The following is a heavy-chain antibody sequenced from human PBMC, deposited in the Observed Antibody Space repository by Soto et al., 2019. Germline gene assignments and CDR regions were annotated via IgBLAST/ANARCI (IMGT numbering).Heavy chain of an antibody. CDR2: ISWNSGSI. CDR3: AKGMYYDDSSGYPLGDWYFDL. J-gene: IGHJ2*01. D-gene: IGHD3-22*01. V-gene: IGHV3-9*01. CDR1: GFTFDDYA. Sequence: EVQLVESGGGLVQPGRSLRLSCAASGFTFDDYAMHWVRQAPGKGLEWVSGISWNSGSIGYADSVKGRFTISRDNAKNSLYLQMNSLRAEDTALYYCAKGMYYDDSSGYPLGDWYFDLWGRGTLVTVSS.